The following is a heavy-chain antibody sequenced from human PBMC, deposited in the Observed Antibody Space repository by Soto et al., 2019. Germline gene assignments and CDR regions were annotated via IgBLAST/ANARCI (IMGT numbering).Heavy chain of an antibody. CDR2: ISGSGGST. V-gene: IGHV3-23*01. CDR3: AKDSKMSGWATISRSFDP. J-gene: IGHJ5*02. Sequence: VGSLRLSCAVSGFTFSSYAMSCVRQAPGKGLEWVSAISGSGGSTYYADSVKGRFTISRDNSKNTLYLQMNSLRAEDTAVYYCAKDSKMSGWATISRSFDPWGQGTLVTVSS. D-gene: IGHD6-19*01. CDR1: GFTFSSYA.